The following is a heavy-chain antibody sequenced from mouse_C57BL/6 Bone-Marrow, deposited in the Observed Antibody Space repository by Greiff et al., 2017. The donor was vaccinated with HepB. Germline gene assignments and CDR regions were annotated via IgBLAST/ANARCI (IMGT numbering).Heavy chain of an antibody. J-gene: IGHJ4*01. CDR3: AREITTVYAMDY. V-gene: IGHV5-4*01. Sequence: EVKLMESGGGLVKPGGSLKLSCAASGFTFSSYAMSWVRQTPEKRLEWVATISDGGSYTYYPDNVKGRFTISRDNAKNNLYLQMSHLKSEDTAMYYCAREITTVYAMDYWGQGTSVTVSS. CDR2: ISDGGSYT. CDR1: GFTFSSYA. D-gene: IGHD1-1*01.